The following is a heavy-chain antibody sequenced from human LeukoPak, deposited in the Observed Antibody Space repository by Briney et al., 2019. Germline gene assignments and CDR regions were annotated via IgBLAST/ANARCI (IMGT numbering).Heavy chain of an antibody. J-gene: IGHJ4*02. V-gene: IGHV4-30-4*01. CDR2: IYYSGST. Sequence: SETLSLTCTVSGGSISSGDYYWSWIRQPPGKGLEWIGYIYYSGSTYYNPSLKSRVTISVDTSKNQFSLKLSSVTAADTAVYYCARGPEDDSSGYYAGYYFDYWGQGTLVTVSS. CDR1: GGSISSGDYY. CDR3: ARGPEDDSSGYYAGYYFDY. D-gene: IGHD3-22*01.